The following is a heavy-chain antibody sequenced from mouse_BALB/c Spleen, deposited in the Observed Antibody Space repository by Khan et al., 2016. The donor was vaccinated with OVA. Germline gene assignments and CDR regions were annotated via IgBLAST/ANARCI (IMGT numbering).Heavy chain of an antibody. D-gene: IGHD1-1*01. V-gene: IGHV3-2*02. CDR3: ARGNYYGYAMDY. CDR1: GYSITSNYA. CDR2: ISYSGRT. J-gene: IGHJ4*01. Sequence: VQLQESGPGLVKPSQSLSLTCTVTGYSITSNYAWNWIRQFPGNKLEWMGYISYSGRTSYIPSLKSRISITRDTSTNQFFLQLNSVTTEDTATYYCARGNYYGYAMDYWGQGTSVTVSS.